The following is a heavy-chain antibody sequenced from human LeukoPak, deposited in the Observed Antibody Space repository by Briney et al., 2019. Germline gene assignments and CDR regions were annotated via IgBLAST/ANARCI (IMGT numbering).Heavy chain of an antibody. J-gene: IGHJ6*02. CDR1: GFTFSDYY. D-gene: IGHD2-2*01. V-gene: IGHV3-11*01. CDR3: ARARGDIVVVPAASDITNYYYYYGMDV. CDR2: ISSSGSTI. Sequence: MSGGSLRLSCAASGFTFSDYYMSWIRQAPGKGLEWVSYISSSGSTIYYADSVKGRFTISRDNAKNSLYLQMNSLRAEDTAVYYCARARGDIVVVPAASDITNYYYYYGMDVWGQGTTVTVSS.